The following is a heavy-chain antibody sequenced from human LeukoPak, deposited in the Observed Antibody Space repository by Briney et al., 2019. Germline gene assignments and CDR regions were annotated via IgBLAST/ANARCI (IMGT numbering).Heavy chain of an antibody. CDR2: IYYSGST. CDR3: ARASDEYFQH. D-gene: IGHD2-2*01. J-gene: IGHJ1*01. Sequence: SETLSLTCTVSGGSISSYYWSWIRQPPGKGLEWIGYIYYSGSTYYNPSLKSRVTISVDTSKNQFSLKLSSVTAADTAVYYCARASDEYFQHWGQGTLVTVSS. V-gene: IGHV4-59*12. CDR1: GGSISSYY.